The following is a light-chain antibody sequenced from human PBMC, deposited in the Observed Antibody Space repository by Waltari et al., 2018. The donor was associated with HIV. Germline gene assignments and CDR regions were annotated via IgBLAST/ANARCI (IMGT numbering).Light chain of an antibody. Sequence: DIVMTQSPDSLAVSLGERATINCKSSQSVLYSSNNKNYLAWYQQKPGQPPKLLIYWASTREAGVPDRCRGSGSETDFTLTISSLQAEDVAVYYCQQYYSTPITFGQGTRLEIK. V-gene: IGKV4-1*01. CDR1: QSVLYSSNNKNY. J-gene: IGKJ5*01. CDR3: QQYYSTPIT. CDR2: WAS.